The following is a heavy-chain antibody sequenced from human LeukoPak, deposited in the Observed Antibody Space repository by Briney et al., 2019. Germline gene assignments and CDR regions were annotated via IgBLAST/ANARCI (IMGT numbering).Heavy chain of an antibody. Sequence: SVKVSCKASGFTXTSSAVQWVRQARGQRLEWIGWIVVGSGNTNYAQKFQERVTITRDMSTSTAYMELSSLRSEDTAVYYCAALNPYITMVRGVIFDYWGQGTLVTVSS. V-gene: IGHV1-58*01. D-gene: IGHD3-10*01. J-gene: IGHJ4*02. CDR2: IVVGSGNT. CDR3: AALNPYITMVRGVIFDY. CDR1: GFTXTSSA.